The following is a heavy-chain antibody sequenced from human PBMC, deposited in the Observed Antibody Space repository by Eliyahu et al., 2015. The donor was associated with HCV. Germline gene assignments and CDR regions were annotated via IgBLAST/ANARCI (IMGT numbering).Heavy chain of an antibody. CDR2: INTRGNTV. V-gene: IGHV3-48*03. Sequence: EEQLVESGGGLVQPGGSLRLSCVASGFTFRXQEMTWVRQAPGKGLEWVSYINTRGNTVYYADSVKGRFTVSSDNAKSSLYLQMNSLRAEDTAVYFCAREFSGLYDYYYVMDVWGQGTTVTVSS. CDR3: AREFSGLYDYYYVMDV. J-gene: IGHJ6*02. D-gene: IGHD5-12*01. CDR1: GFTFRXQE.